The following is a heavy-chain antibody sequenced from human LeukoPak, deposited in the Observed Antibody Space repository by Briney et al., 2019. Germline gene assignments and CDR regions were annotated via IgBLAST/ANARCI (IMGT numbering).Heavy chain of an antibody. CDR2: IRPIGSEE. V-gene: IGHV3-7*01. Sequence: QPGGSLRLSCAASGFTFSSHWMSWLRQAPGKGLEWVASIRPIGSEEYYMDSVKCRFTISRDNAKTSLYLQMNSLRAEDTAVYYCARLLGTVTTYDYWGQGTLLTVSS. D-gene: IGHD1-7*01. J-gene: IGHJ4*02. CDR1: GFTFSSHW. CDR3: ARLLGTVTTYDY.